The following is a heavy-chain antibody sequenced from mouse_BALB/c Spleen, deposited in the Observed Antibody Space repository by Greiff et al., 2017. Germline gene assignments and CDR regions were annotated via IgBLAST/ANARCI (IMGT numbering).Heavy chain of an antibody. V-gene: IGHV5-17*02. CDR3: AREGARWAGFAY. Sequence: EVKLMESGGGLVQPGGSRKLSCAASGFTFSSFGMHWVRQAPEKGLEWVAYISSGSSTIYYADTVKGRFTISRDNPKNTLFLQMTSLRSEDTAMYYCAREGARWAGFAYWGQGTLVTVSA. D-gene: IGHD3-1*01. CDR2: ISSGSSTI. J-gene: IGHJ3*01. CDR1: GFTFSSFG.